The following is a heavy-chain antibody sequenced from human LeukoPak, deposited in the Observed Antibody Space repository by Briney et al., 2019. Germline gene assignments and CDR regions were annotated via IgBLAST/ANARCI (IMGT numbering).Heavy chain of an antibody. V-gene: IGHV1-69*13. D-gene: IGHD3-22*01. Sequence: ASVKVSCKASGGTFSSYAISWVRQAPGQGLEWMGGIIPIFGTANYAQKFQGRVTITADESTSTAYMELSSLRSEDTAVYYCARVLGGYSYYFDYWGQGTLVTVSS. CDR1: GGTFSSYA. CDR2: IIPIFGTA. J-gene: IGHJ4*02. CDR3: ARVLGGYSYYFDY.